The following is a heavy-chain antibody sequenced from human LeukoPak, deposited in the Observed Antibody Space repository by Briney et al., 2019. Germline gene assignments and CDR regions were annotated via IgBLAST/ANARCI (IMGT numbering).Heavy chain of an antibody. CDR2: IRSNGENT. Sequence: GGSLRLSCSASGFAFSSFPMHWVRQAPGKGLEYVSVIRSNGENTDYADSVKGRFTISRDNSKNTLYLHMSSLRPEDTAVYYCVKTRVGGGWYGYYLDYWGQGTLVTVSS. CDR3: VKTRVGGGWYGYYLDY. D-gene: IGHD6-19*01. J-gene: IGHJ4*02. V-gene: IGHV3-64D*09. CDR1: GFAFSSFP.